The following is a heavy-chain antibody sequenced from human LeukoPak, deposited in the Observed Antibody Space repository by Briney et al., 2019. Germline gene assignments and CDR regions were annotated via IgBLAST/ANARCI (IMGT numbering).Heavy chain of an antibody. J-gene: IGHJ4*02. Sequence: PSETLSLTCTVSGGSISSYYWSWIRQPPGKGLEWIGYIYYSGSTNYNPSLKSRVTISVHTSKNQFSLNLSSVTAADTAVYFCARSGYSFLVDSWGQGTLVTVSS. D-gene: IGHD5-18*01. CDR1: GGSISSYY. V-gene: IGHV4-59*08. CDR3: ARSGYSFLVDS. CDR2: IYYSGST.